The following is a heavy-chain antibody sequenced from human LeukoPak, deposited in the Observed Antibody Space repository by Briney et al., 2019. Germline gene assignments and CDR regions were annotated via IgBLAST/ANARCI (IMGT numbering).Heavy chain of an antibody. V-gene: IGHV3-7*01. Sequence: RSGGSLRLPCAASGFTFSSYWMSWVRQAPGKGLEWVANIKQDGSEKYYVDSVKGRFTISRDNAKNSLYLQMNSLRAEDTAVYYCARRYYYGSGDAFDIWGQGTMVTVSS. CDR3: ARRYYYGSGDAFDI. CDR1: GFTFSSYW. D-gene: IGHD3-10*01. J-gene: IGHJ3*02. CDR2: IKQDGSEK.